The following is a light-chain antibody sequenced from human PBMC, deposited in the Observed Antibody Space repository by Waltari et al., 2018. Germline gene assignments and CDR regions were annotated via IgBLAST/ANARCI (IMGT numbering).Light chain of an antibody. CDR3: QQYGSSVLYT. Sequence: EVVLTQSPDTLSLSPGERATLSCRASQSLTKRYLAWYQQRPGQAPRLLIYGASSRAAGIPDRFSGSGSGTDFTLTISRLEPEDSVVYYCQQYGSSVLYTFGQGTKLEIK. V-gene: IGKV3-20*01. CDR1: QSLTKRY. CDR2: GAS. J-gene: IGKJ2*01.